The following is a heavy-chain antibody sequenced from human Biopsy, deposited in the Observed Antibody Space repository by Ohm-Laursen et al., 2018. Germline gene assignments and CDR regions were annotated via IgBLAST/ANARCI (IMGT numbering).Heavy chain of an antibody. J-gene: IGHJ3*02. D-gene: IGHD3-22*01. CDR3: ARWTPEYDSSRYYLDAFDI. CDR1: GGSLNSYY. Sequence: GTLSLTCTVSGGSLNSYYWSWIRQPAGKGLEWIGRIYSSGSTNYNPSLKSRVTLPMDTSKRQFSLKLSFVTAADTAVYYCARWTPEYDSSRYYLDAFDIWGQGTKVTVSS. V-gene: IGHV4-4*07. CDR2: IYSSGST.